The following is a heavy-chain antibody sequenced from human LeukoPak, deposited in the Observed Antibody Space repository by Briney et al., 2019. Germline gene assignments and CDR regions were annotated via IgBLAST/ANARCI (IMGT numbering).Heavy chain of an antibody. CDR3: ARDASPVGATDY. CDR2: IYTSGST. V-gene: IGHV4-4*07. Sequence: PSETLSLTCTVSGGSISSYYWSWIRQPAGKGLEWIGRIYTSGSTNYNPSLKSRVTMSVDTSKNQFSLKLSSVTAADAAVYYRARDASPVGATDYWGQGTLVTVSS. CDR1: GGSISSYY. D-gene: IGHD1-26*01. J-gene: IGHJ4*02.